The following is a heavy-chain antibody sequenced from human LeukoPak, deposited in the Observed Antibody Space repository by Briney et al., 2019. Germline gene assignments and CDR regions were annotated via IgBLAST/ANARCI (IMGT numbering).Heavy chain of an antibody. CDR3: ARDPRRFGVTPNKNNWFDP. J-gene: IGHJ5*02. V-gene: IGHV1-18*01. CDR1: GYTFTSYG. D-gene: IGHD3-16*01. CDR2: ISAYNGNT. Sequence: ASVKVSCKASGYTFTSYGISWVRQAPGQGLEWMGWISAYNGNTNYAQKLQGRVTMTTDTSTSTAYMELRSLRSDDTAVYYCARDPRRFGVTPNKNNWFDPWGQGTLVTVSS.